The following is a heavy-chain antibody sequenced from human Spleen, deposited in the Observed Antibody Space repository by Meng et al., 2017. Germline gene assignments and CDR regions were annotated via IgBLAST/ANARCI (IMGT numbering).Heavy chain of an antibody. CDR2: INHSGST. V-gene: IGHV4-34*01. CDR1: GGSFSGYY. J-gene: IGHJ4*02. CDR3: ARGPTTMAHDFNY. Sequence: QVQLRQWGGGLLKPSETLSLTCAVYGGSFSGYYWSWIRQPPGKGLEWIGEINHSGSTNYNPSLESRATISVDTSQNNLSLKLSSVTAADSAVYYCARGPTTMAHDFNYWGQGTLVTVSS. D-gene: IGHD4-11*01.